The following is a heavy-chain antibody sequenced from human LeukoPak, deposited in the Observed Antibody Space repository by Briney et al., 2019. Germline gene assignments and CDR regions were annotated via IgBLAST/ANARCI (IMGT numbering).Heavy chain of an antibody. Sequence: GGSLRLSCAASGFTFSNAWMSWVRQAPGKGLEWVGRIKSKTDGGTTDYAATVKGRFTISRDDSKNTLYLQMNSLKNEDTAVYYCTTVGIVVVPAAFHYYYYMDVWGKGTTVTVSS. D-gene: IGHD2-2*01. V-gene: IGHV3-15*01. J-gene: IGHJ6*03. CDR1: GFTFSNAW. CDR2: IKSKTDGGTT. CDR3: TTVGIVVVPAAFHYYYYMDV.